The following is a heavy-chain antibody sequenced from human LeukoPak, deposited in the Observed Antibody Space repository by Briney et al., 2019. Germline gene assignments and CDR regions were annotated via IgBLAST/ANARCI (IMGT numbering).Heavy chain of an antibody. CDR3: ARDESSSGWDY. CDR1: GYTFTGYY. CDR2: ISAYNGNT. J-gene: IGHJ4*02. V-gene: IGHV1-18*04. D-gene: IGHD6-19*01. Sequence: ASVKVSCKASGYTFTGYYMHWVRQAPGQGLEWMGWISAYNGNTNYAQKLQGRVTMTTDTSTSTAYMELRSLRSDDTAVYYCARDESSSGWDYWGQGTLVTVSS.